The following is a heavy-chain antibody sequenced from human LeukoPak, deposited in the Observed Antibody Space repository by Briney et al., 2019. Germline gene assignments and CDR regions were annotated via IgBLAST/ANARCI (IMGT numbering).Heavy chain of an antibody. J-gene: IGHJ4*02. D-gene: IGHD1-26*01. CDR2: INNSGGTT. Sequence: GGSLRLSCVTSGFTFSTYAMTWVRQAPGKGPEWVSSINNSGGTTDYSDSVKGRFTVSRDNSKSTLYLQMESLRVEDTAVYYSTCQTSRGRERSYSDSWGQGTLVTVSS. V-gene: IGHV3-23*01. CDR1: GFTFSTYA. CDR3: TCQTSRGRERSYSDS.